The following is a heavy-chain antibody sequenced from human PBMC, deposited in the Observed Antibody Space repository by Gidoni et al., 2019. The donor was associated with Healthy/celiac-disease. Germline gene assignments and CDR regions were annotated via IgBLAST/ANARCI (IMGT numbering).Heavy chain of an antibody. Sequence: EVQLVESGGGLVQPGGSLRLACAASGLTFSSYAMNWVRQAPGKGLEWVLYISSSGSTIYYADSVKVRFTISRDNAKNSLYLQMNSLRAEDTAVYYCAREPIVVVVAATRGFDYWGQGTLVTVSS. V-gene: IGHV3-48*03. CDR2: ISSSGSTI. CDR1: GLTFSSYA. D-gene: IGHD2-15*01. J-gene: IGHJ4*02. CDR3: AREPIVVVVAATRGFDY.